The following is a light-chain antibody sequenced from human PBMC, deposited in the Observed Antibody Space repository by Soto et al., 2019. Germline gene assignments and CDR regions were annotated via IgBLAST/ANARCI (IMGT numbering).Light chain of an antibody. V-gene: IGKV3-11*01. CDR1: QSVSSY. CDR2: DAS. Sequence: EIVLTQAPATLALSPGERATLSFKASQSVSSYLAWYQQKPGQAPRLLIYDASNRATGIPARFSGIGSGTDFTLTISSLEPEDFAVYYCQQRSNWPPITFGQGTRLENK. CDR3: QQRSNWPPIT. J-gene: IGKJ5*01.